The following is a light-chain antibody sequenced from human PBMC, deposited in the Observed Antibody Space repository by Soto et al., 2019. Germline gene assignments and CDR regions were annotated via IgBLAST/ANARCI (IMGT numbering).Light chain of an antibody. J-gene: IGLJ3*02. CDR3: TSYSRYRVLV. CDR1: SSDIVGYKY. Sequence: QSVPTQPASVSGSLGQSITISCTGTSSDIVGYKYVSWYQQHPGKAPKLIIFEVSNRPSGVSDRFSGSNSGNTASLTISGLQAEDEADYYCTSYSRYRVLVFGGGTKVTVL. CDR2: EVS. V-gene: IGLV2-14*01.